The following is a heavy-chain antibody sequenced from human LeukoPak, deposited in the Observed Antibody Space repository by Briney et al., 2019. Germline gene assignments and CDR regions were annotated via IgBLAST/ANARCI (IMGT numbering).Heavy chain of an antibody. D-gene: IGHD3-10*01. CDR1: GFTVSSNY. CDR2: IYSGGST. J-gene: IGHJ3*02. Sequence: GGSLRLSCAASGFTVSSNYMSWVRQAPGKGLEWVSVIYSGGSTYYADSVKGRFTISRDNSKNTLYLQMNSLRAEDTAVYYCARDYGSWLGDAFDIWGQGTMVTVSS. CDR3: ARDYGSWLGDAFDI. V-gene: IGHV3-53*01.